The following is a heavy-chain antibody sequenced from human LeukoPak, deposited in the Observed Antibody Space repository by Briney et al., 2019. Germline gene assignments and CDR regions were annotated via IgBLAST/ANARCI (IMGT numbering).Heavy chain of an antibody. J-gene: IGHJ5*02. CDR2: INPNSGAT. V-gene: IGHV1-2*02. CDR1: GYTFTIYY. D-gene: IGHD4-17*01. CDR3: ARDRGYGDSLGWFDP. Sequence: ASVKVSCKASGYTFTIYYMHWVRQAPGQGLEWMGWINPNSGATSYAQRFQGRVTMTRDTSTSTVYMELSSLRSEDTAVYYCARDRGYGDSLGWFDPWGQGTLVTVSS.